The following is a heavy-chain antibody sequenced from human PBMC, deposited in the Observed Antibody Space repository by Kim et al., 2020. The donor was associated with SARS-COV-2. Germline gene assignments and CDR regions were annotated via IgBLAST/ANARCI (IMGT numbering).Heavy chain of an antibody. CDR1: GGSISSYY. CDR2: IYYSGST. Sequence: SETLSLTCTVSGGSISSYYWSWIRQPPGKGLEWIGYIYYSGSTNYNPSLKSRVTISVDTSKNQFSLKLSSVTAADTAVYYCARGGRGYYDSSGYSYFDYWGQGTLVTVSS. V-gene: IGHV4-59*13. J-gene: IGHJ4*02. D-gene: IGHD3-22*01. CDR3: ARGGRGYYDSSGYSYFDY.